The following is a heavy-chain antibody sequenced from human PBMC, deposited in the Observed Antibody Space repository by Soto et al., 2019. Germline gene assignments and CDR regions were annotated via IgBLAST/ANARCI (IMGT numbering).Heavy chain of an antibody. CDR3: AKDRVTPWSGHPDVAFDI. CDR1: GFSFSTYA. CDR2: ISGSGYST. Sequence: QPGGSLRLSCAASGFSFSTYAMSWVRQAPGKGLELVSAISGSGYSTYYADSVKGRFTISRDNSKNTLYLQMNSLRAEDTAVYYCAKDRVTPWSGHPDVAFDIWGQGTMVTVSS. J-gene: IGHJ3*02. V-gene: IGHV3-23*01. D-gene: IGHD3-3*01.